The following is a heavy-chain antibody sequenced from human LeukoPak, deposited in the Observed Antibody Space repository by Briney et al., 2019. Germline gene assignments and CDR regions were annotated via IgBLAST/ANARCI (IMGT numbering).Heavy chain of an antibody. CDR3: AGYTSGWYSDC. CDR2: ISYSGST. J-gene: IGHJ4*02. CDR1: DGSITNYY. V-gene: IGHV4-59*01. Sequence: PSETLSLTCTVSDGSITNYYWSWIRQPPGKGLEWIGYISYSGSTNYNPSLKSRVTISLDMSNNQFSLKLNSVTAADTAVYYCAGYTSGWYSDCWGQGTLVTVPS. D-gene: IGHD6-19*01.